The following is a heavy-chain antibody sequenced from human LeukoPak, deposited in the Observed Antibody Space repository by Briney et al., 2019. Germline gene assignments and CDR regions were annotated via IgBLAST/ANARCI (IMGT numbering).Heavy chain of an antibody. CDR3: TRYWRQLGSYYYYFMDV. J-gene: IGHJ6*03. V-gene: IGHV1-46*01. CDR2: INPSGGST. CDR1: VCTHTIYY. Sequence: GASVTVSCTASVCTHTIYYMHWVREAPGQGLEWMGIINPSGGSTSYAQKFQGRVTMTRDTSTSTVYMELSSLRSEDTAVYCWTRYWRQLGSYYYYFMDVWGKGTTVTVSS. D-gene: IGHD6-13*01.